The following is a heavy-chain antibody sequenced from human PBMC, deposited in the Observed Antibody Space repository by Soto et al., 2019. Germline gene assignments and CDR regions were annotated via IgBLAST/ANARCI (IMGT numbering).Heavy chain of an antibody. D-gene: IGHD2-15*01. J-gene: IGHJ4*02. CDR3: ARDLGYCGGGSCYGFDY. CDR1: GGSISSGGYY. Sequence: SETLSLTCTVSGGSISSGGYYWSWIRQHPGKGLEWIGYIYYSGSTYYNPSLKSRVTISVDTSKNQFSLKLSSVTAADTAVYYCARDLGYCGGGSCYGFDYWGQGTLVTVSS. V-gene: IGHV4-31*03. CDR2: IYYSGST.